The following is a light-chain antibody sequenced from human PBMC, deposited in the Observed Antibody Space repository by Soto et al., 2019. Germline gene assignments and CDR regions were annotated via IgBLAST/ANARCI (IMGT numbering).Light chain of an antibody. CDR3: QQYGSPIT. CDR2: GAS. CDR1: QSVSSF. Sequence: EIVLTQSPVTLSLSPGERATLSCRSSQSVSSFLAWYQQKPGQTPRLLIYGASSRATGIPDRFSGSGSGTDFTLTISRLEPEDFAVYYCQQYGSPITFGQGTRLEIK. V-gene: IGKV3-20*01. J-gene: IGKJ5*01.